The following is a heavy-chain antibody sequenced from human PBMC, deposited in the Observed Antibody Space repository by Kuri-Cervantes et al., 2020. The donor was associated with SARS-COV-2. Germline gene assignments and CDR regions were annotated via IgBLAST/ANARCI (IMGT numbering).Heavy chain of an antibody. V-gene: IGHV3-9*01. Sequence: SLKISCAASGFTFDDYAMHWVRQAPGKGLECVSGISWNSGSIGYADSVKGRFTISRDNAKNSLYLQMTSLRAEDTALYYCAKDRGHTFGGVYHWGQGTLVTVSS. D-gene: IGHD3-16*01. CDR1: GFTFDDYA. J-gene: IGHJ5*02. CDR2: ISWNSGSI. CDR3: AKDRGHTFGGVYH.